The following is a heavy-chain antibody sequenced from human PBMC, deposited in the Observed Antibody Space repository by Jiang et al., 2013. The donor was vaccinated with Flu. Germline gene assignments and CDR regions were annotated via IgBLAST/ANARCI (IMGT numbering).Heavy chain of an antibody. Sequence: GLVKPSETLSLTCTVSGGSISSSSYYWGWIRQPPGKGLEWIGSIYYSGSTYYNPSLKSRVTISVDTSKNQFSLKLSSVTAADTAVYYCARSLLYYDFWSGPYDYWGQGTLVTVSS. D-gene: IGHD3-3*01. CDR3: ARSLLYYDFWSGPYDY. CDR1: GGSISSSSYY. CDR2: IYYSGST. V-gene: IGHV4-39*01. J-gene: IGHJ4*02.